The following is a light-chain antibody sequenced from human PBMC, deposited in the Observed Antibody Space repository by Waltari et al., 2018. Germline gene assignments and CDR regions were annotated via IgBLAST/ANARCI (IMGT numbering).Light chain of an antibody. CDR2: AAS. V-gene: IGKV1-NL1*01. CDR3: QQYYTTLGT. Sequence: DIQMTQSPSSLSASVGDRVTITCRASQGISKSLAWYQQKPGKVPKLLVYAASRLESGVPPRFSGSGSGTDYTLTISSLQPEDFATYYCQQYYTTLGTFGPGTKVEIK. J-gene: IGKJ1*01. CDR1: QGISKS.